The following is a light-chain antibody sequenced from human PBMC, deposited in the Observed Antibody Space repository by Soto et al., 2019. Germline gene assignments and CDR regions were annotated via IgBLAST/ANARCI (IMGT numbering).Light chain of an antibody. CDR3: QRP. CDR2: DAS. V-gene: IGKV1-5*01. J-gene: IGKJ4*01. CDR1: QSISSW. Sequence: DIQMTQSPSTLSASVGDRVTITCRASQSISSWLAWNQQKPGKAPKVLIYDASSLESGVPSRFSGSGSGTEFTLTISILRPDDFATDFCQRPFGGGTKVEIK.